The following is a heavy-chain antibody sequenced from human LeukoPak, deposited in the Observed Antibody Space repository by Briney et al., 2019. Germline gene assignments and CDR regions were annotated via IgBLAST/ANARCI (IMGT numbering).Heavy chain of an antibody. CDR1: GGPFSGYY. J-gene: IGHJ4*02. Sequence: PSETLSLTCAVYGGPFSGYYWSWIRQPPGKGLEWIGEINHSGSTNYNPSLKSRVTISVDTSKNQFSLKLSSVTAADTAVHYCARGDILTGPLVFDYWGQGTLVTVSS. D-gene: IGHD3-9*01. CDR2: INHSGST. CDR3: ARGDILTGPLVFDY. V-gene: IGHV4-34*01.